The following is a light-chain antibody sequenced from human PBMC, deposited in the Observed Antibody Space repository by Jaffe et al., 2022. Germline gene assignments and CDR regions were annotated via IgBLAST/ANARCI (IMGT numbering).Light chain of an antibody. CDR3: CSYAGSVL. J-gene: IGLJ2*01. CDR2: EGS. Sequence: QSALTQPASVSGSPGQSITISCTGISSDVGIYNLVSWYQQHPGKAPKLMIYEGSKRPSGVSNRFSGSKSGNTASLTISGLQAEDEADYYCCSYAGSVLFGGGTKLTVL. V-gene: IGLV2-23*01. CDR1: SSDVGIYNL.